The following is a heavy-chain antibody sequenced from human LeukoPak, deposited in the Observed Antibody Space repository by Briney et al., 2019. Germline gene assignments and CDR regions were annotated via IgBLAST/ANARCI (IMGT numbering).Heavy chain of an antibody. D-gene: IGHD6-19*01. J-gene: IGHJ4*02. CDR3: ARSPSIAVAGINY. V-gene: IGHV1-18*01. CDR2: ISAYNGNT. CDR1: GYTFTSYG. Sequence: ASVAVSCKASGYTFTSYGISWVRQAPGQGLEWMGWISAYNGNTNYAQKLQGRVTMTTDTSTSAAYMELRSLRADDAAVYYCARSPSIAVAGINYWGQGTLVTVSS.